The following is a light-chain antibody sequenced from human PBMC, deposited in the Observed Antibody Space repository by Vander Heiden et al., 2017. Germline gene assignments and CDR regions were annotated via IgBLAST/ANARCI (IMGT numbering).Light chain of an antibody. CDR1: SSDVGGSNY. CDR2: DVS. Sequence: QSALTQPASVSGSPGQPITISCTGTSSDVGGSNYVSWYQQHPGKATKLMMYDVSNRPSGVSNRFSGSKSGNTADLTISGLQAEDEADYYCSSYTSSSTPWVFGGGTKLTVL. CDR3: SSYTSSSTPWV. J-gene: IGLJ3*02. V-gene: IGLV2-14*03.